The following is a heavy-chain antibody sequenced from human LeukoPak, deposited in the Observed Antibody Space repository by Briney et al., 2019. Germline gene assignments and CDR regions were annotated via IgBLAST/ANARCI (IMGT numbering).Heavy chain of an antibody. CDR3: ARDGCGGSCFHYYYYYMDV. Sequence: SETLSLTCTVSGGSVSSYYWSWIRQPPGKGLEGSGYIYYSGSTNYNPSLNSRVTISIDTSKNQFSLKLSSVTAADTAVYYCARDGCGGSCFHYYYYYMDVWGKGTTVTISS. CDR2: IYYSGST. J-gene: IGHJ6*03. V-gene: IGHV4-59*02. CDR1: GGSVSSYY. D-gene: IGHD2-15*01.